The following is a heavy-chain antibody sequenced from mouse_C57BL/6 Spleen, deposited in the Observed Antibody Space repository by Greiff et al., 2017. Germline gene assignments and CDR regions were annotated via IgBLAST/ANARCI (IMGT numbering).Heavy chain of an antibody. CDR1: GYSITSGYY. D-gene: IGHD4-1*01. J-gene: IGHJ2*01. CDR3: ARAADWERGYFDY. CDR2: ISYDGSN. V-gene: IGHV3-6*01. Sequence: ESGPGLVKPSQSLSLTCSVTGYSITSGYYWNWIRQFPGNKLEWMGYISYDGSNNYNPSLKNRISLTRDTSKNQFFLKLNSGTTEDTATYFCARAADWERGYFDYWGQGTTLTVSS.